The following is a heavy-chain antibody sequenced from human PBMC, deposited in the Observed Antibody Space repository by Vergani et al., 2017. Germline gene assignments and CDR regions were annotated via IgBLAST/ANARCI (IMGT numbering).Heavy chain of an antibody. Sequence: QVQLVESGGGVVQPGESLRLSCTSSGFTFSTYAMHWVRQAPGKGLEWVAIIYYDGSKKYYADSVKGRFTISRDNSRNTLDLLMSSLRAEDTAIYYCVREGSYCGSTTCRNPSYVYYYHMDVWGEGP. J-gene: IGHJ6*03. CDR1: GFTFSTYA. CDR3: VREGSYCGSTTCRNPSYVYYYHMDV. V-gene: IGHV3-33*01. D-gene: IGHD2-21*01. CDR2: IYYDGSKK.